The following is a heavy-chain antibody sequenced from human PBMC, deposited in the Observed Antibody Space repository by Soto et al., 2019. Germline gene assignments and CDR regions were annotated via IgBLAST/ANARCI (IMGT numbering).Heavy chain of an antibody. V-gene: IGHV4-39*01. J-gene: IGHJ4*02. CDR2: VYYNGNT. D-gene: IGHD1-26*01. CDR3: ARLSGTYNDRYFDY. CDR1: GGYTSSSNYQ. Sequence: SETLSLTCTVSGGYTSSSNYQWVWIRQPPGKGLEWIGNVYYNGNTYYNPSLKSRLTISVDTSNNQFSLKVKSVTAADTSVYYCARLSGTYNDRYFDYWGQGTLVTVSS.